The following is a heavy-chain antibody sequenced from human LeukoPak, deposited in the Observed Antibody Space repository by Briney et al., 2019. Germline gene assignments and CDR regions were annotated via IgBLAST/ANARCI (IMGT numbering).Heavy chain of an antibody. V-gene: IGHV1-8*01. CDR1: GYTFTSYD. Sequence: ASAKVSCKASGYTFTSYDINWVRQATGQGLEWMGWMNPNSGNTGYAQKFQGRVTMTRNTSISTAYMELSSLRSEDTAVYYCARQKIYSGEAFDIWGQGTMVTVSS. CDR3: ARQKIYSGEAFDI. J-gene: IGHJ3*02. CDR2: MNPNSGNT. D-gene: IGHD5-12*01.